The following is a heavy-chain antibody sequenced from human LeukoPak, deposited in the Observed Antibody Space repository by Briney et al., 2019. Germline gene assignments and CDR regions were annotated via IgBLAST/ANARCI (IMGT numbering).Heavy chain of an antibody. CDR1: GFTFSSYA. CDR3: AIATLIVVAGVGFDY. V-gene: IGHV3-30-3*01. D-gene: IGHD3-3*01. J-gene: IGHJ4*02. CDR2: ISYDGSNK. Sequence: PGGSLRLSCAASGFTFSSYAMSWVRQAPGKGLEWVAVISYDGSNKYYADSVKGRFTISRDNSKNTLYLQMNSLRAEDTAVYYCAIATLIVVAGVGFDYWGQGTLVTVSS.